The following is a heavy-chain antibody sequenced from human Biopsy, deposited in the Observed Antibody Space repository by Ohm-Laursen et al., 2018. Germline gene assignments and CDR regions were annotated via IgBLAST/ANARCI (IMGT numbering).Heavy chain of an antibody. CDR3: ARGLSSGWYGYFDV. D-gene: IGHD6-19*01. J-gene: IGHJ2*01. CDR1: GFTFSKYA. Sequence: SLRLSCSAPGFTFSKYAMSWVRQAPGKGLEWVSSISGSGGATFYADSVKGRFTISRDNSKNTLYLQINTLTLEDMAFYYCARGLSSGWYGYFDVWGRGTLVTVSS. CDR2: ISGSGGAT. V-gene: IGHV3-23*01.